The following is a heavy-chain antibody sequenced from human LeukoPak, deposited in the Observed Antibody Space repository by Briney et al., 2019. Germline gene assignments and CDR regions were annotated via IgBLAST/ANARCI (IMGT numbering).Heavy chain of an antibody. CDR3: ARAMRWTSGPVELGWFDP. CDR2: IYFRGST. CDR1: GDSFSDYY. V-gene: IGHV4-59*01. Sequence: SETLSLACSFSGDSFSDYYWTWIRRPPGGRLEWIGHIYFRGSTKYNPSLKNRVTISVDTSKNQVYLTLTSVTAADTAVYYCARAMRWTSGPVELGWFDPWGQGTLVTVSS. J-gene: IGHJ5*02. D-gene: IGHD1-1*01.